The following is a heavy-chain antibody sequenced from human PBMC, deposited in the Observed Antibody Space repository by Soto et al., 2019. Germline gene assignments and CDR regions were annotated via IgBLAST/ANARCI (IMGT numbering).Heavy chain of an antibody. V-gene: IGHV4-34*01. CDR1: GGSFSRYY. Sequence: SETLSLTCAVYGGSFSRYYWSWIRQPPGKGLEWIGEINHSGSTNYNPSLKSRVTISVDTSKNQFSLKLSSVTAADTAVYYCARSGGIAVAGRKYYFDYWGQGTLVTVSS. J-gene: IGHJ4*02. CDR3: ARSGGIAVAGRKYYFDY. CDR2: INHSGST. D-gene: IGHD6-19*01.